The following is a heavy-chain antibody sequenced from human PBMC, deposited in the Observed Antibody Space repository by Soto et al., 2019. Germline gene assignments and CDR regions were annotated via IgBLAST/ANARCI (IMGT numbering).Heavy chain of an antibody. V-gene: IGHV4-31*03. D-gene: IGHD1-26*01. CDR1: VGSISGGGYY. CDR3: AGYSGSYLDS. CDR2: IYYNGNT. Sequence: QVQLQESGPGLVKPSQTLSLTCTVSVGSISGGGYYWSWIRQHPGKGLEWIGYIYYNGNTYYNPSLKSRVTMSADTSENQFSLKLSSLTAADTAVYYCAGYSGSYLDSWGQGTLVTVSS. J-gene: IGHJ4*02.